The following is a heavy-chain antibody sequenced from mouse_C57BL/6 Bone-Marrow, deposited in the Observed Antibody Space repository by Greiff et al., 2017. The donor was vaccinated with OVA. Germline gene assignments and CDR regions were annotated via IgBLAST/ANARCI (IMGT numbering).Heavy chain of an antibody. J-gene: IGHJ4*01. CDR1: GYTFTSYW. V-gene: IGHV1-50*01. D-gene: IGHD2-2*01. Sequence: VQLQQPGAELVKPGASVKLSCKASGYTFTSYWMQWVKQRPGQGLEWIGEIDPSDSYTNYNQKFKGKATLTVDTSSSTAYRQLSSLTSEDSAVYYCARRSTWLRRRGYAMDYWGQGTSVTVSS. CDR2: IDPSDSYT. CDR3: ARRSTWLRRRGYAMDY.